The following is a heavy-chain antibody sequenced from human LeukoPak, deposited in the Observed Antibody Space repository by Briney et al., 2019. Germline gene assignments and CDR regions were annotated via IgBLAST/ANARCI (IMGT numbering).Heavy chain of an antibody. CDR3: VRDRGELSYSHDY. Sequence: SETLSLTCAVSGASIRSNWWNWVRQPPEKGLEWIGEIHHSGSANYNPSLKSRVTISLDTSENQFSLRLSSVTAADTAVYYCVRDRGELSYSHDYWGQGTLVTVSS. J-gene: IGHJ4*02. CDR1: GASIRSNW. V-gene: IGHV4-4*02. D-gene: IGHD3-10*01. CDR2: IHHSGSA.